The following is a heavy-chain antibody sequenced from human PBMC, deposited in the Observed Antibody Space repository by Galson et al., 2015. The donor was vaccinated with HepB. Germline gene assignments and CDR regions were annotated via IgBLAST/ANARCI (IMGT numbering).Heavy chain of an antibody. Sequence: SLRLSCAASGFTFSSYAMNWVRQAPGKGLEWVSTSGAIGGSTYYADSVKGRFTISRDNSKNTLYLQMNSLRAEDTAVYYCAKPIAVAGYDAFDIWGQGTRVTVSS. V-gene: IGHV3-23*01. D-gene: IGHD6-19*01. CDR2: SGAIGGST. J-gene: IGHJ3*02. CDR3: AKPIAVAGYDAFDI. CDR1: GFTFSSYA.